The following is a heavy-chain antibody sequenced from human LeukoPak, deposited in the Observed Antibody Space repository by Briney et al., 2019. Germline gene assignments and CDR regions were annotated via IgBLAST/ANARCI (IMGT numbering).Heavy chain of an antibody. CDR2: INPNSGGT. CDR3: ARGSGYKSILRYFDWTISGSPLGFDY. V-gene: IGHV1-2*02. J-gene: IGHJ4*02. D-gene: IGHD3-9*01. CDR1: GYTFTGYY. Sequence: ASVKVSCKASGYTFTGYYMHWVRQAPGQGLEWMGWINPNSGGTNYAQKFQGRVTMTRDTSISTAYMELSRLRSDDTAVYYCARGSGYKSILRYFDWTISGSPLGFDYWGQGTLVTVSS.